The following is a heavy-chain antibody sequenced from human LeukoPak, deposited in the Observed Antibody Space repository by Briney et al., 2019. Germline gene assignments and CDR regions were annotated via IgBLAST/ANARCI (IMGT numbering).Heavy chain of an antibody. V-gene: IGHV3-7*01. D-gene: IGHD4-17*01. CDR1: GFTFSSYW. CDR3: AGDPLLYGDEPSTLFDY. J-gene: IGHJ4*02. Sequence: KPGGSLRLSCAASGFTFSSYWMNWVRQAPGKGLEWVAKIKQDGSEKYYVDSVKGRFTISRDNAKNSLYLQMNSLRAEDTAVYYCAGDPLLYGDEPSTLFDYWGQGTLVTVSS. CDR2: IKQDGSEK.